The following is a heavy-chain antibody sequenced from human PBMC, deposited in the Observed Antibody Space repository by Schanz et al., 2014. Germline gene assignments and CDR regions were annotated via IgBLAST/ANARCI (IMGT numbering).Heavy chain of an antibody. J-gene: IGHJ4*02. CDR3: ASSGAGYSSSWDFDY. D-gene: IGHD6-13*01. CDR2: MNPNSGNT. CDR1: GYNITSND. V-gene: IGHV1-8*01. Sequence: GPEVKEPGASVKVSCKASGYNITSNDVTWVRQATGQGLEWMGWMNPNSGNTGYAQKFQGRVTMTRNTSISTAYMELSSLRSEDTAVYYCASSGAGYSSSWDFDYWGQGTLVTVSS.